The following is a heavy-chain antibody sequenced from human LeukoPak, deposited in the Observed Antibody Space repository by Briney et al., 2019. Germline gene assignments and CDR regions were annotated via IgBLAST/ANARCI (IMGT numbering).Heavy chain of an antibody. Sequence: TGGSLRLSCAASGLILSNFAMTWVRQAPGKGREWVSSISISGDDTFYADSVKGRFTISRDNSKNAFYLEMNSLRAEDTAVYYCAREQRPNDFWGQGTLVTVSS. V-gene: IGHV3-23*01. CDR2: ISISGDDT. CDR3: AREQRPNDF. J-gene: IGHJ4*02. CDR1: GLILSNFA. D-gene: IGHD6-25*01.